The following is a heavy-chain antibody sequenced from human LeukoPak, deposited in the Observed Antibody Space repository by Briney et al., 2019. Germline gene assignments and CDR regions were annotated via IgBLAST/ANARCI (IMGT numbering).Heavy chain of an antibody. CDR2: IGSSGSYI. CDR1: GLTFSSYG. J-gene: IGHJ3*02. D-gene: IGHD5-12*01. CDR3: ARDRAIDIRAYDI. Sequence: PGRSLRLSCAASGLTFSSYGMHWVRQAPGKGLEWVSFIGSSGSYIKYADSVKGRFTISRDNAKNSLYLQMNSLRAEDTAMYFCARDRAIDIRAYDIWGQGTMVTVSS. V-gene: IGHV3-21*01.